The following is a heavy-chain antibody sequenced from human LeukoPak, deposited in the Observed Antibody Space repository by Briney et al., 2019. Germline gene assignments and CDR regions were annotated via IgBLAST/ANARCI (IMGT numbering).Heavy chain of an antibody. V-gene: IGHV1-69*05. J-gene: IGHJ5*02. Sequence: ASVKVSCKASGGTFSSYAISWVRQAPGQGLEWMGGIIPIFGTANYAQKFQGRVTITTDEHTSTAYMELSSLRSEETAVYYCARGYGDKFDPWGQGTLVTVSS. CDR1: GGTFSSYA. CDR2: IIPIFGTA. CDR3: ARGYGDKFDP. D-gene: IGHD4-17*01.